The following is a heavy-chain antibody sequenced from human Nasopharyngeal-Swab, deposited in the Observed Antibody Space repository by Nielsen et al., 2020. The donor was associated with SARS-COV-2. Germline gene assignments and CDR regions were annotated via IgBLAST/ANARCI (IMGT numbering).Heavy chain of an antibody. D-gene: IGHD3-3*01. CDR3: ARNEFRSGYYGTAEYYGLDV. CDR2: IYYSGSA. J-gene: IGHJ6*02. Sequence: GSLRLSCAASGFSFSTYWMTWIRQPPGKGLEWIGSIYYSGSAYYNPSLKSRVTISVDTSKNQFSLKLTSVTAADTAVYYCARNEFRSGYYGTAEYYGLDVWGQGTTVTVSS. CDR1: GFSFSTYW. V-gene: IGHV4-39*07.